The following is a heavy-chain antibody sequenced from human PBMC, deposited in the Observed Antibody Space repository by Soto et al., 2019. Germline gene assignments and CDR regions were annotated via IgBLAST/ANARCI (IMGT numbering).Heavy chain of an antibody. Sequence: SETLSLTCTVSGGSIYRSGYYWGWIRQPPGRGLEWIGNIDYNGVTYSNPSLKSRVTISRDTSKNQFSLKLTSVTVADTALYYCGKVLVGATGHTDSDSWGPGTLVTVAS. CDR3: GKVLVGATGHTDSDS. D-gene: IGHD2-15*01. CDR1: GGSIYRSGYY. J-gene: IGHJ4*02. V-gene: IGHV4-39*01. CDR2: IDYNGVT.